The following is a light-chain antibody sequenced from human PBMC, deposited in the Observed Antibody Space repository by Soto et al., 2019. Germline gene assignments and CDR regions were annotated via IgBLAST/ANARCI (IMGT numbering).Light chain of an antibody. J-gene: IGKJ4*01. CDR1: QSVSSN. CDR2: GAS. CDR3: QQRSNWPLT. Sequence: EIVLTQSPGTLSLSPGDSAGLSCRASQSVSSNLAWYQQKPGQAPRLLIYGASTRATGIPHRFTGSGSGTDFTLTISRLEPEDFAVYYCQQRSNWPLTFGGGTKWIS. V-gene: IGKV3D-20*02.